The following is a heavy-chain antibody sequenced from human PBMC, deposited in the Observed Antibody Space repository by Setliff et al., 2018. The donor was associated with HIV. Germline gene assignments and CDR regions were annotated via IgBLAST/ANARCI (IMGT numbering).Heavy chain of an antibody. CDR3: ASSXXXQDAFDT. J-gene: IGHJ3*02. CDR2: ISSSGSYI. Sequence: GGSLRLSCGASGFTVIDYALNWVRQAPGKGLEWVSSISSSGSYIYYASSLKGRFTITRDNARNSLSLEMSTLRAEDTALYYCASSXXXQDAFDTWGRGTMVTVSS. CDR1: GFTVIDYA. V-gene: IGHV3-21*01.